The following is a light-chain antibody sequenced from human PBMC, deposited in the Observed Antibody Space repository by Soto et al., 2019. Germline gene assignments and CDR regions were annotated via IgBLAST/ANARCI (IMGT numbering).Light chain of an antibody. CDR3: QQYNDWPPLT. Sequence: EKFLTQSPVTLYVSLGERATLYCMASQSITHNLAWYQQKPGPAPRLLIFGASNRATGIPARFSGSGSGTEFSLTIASLLSAASSIYYCQQYNDWPPLTFGGGTKVEI. V-gene: IGKV3-15*01. CDR1: QSITHN. J-gene: IGKJ4*02. CDR2: GAS.